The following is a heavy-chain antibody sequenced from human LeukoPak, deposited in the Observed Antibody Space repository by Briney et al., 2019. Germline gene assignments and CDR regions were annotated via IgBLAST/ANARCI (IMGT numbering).Heavy chain of an antibody. CDR2: IYTSGST. V-gene: IGHV4-4*07. CDR1: GDSISNYY. D-gene: IGHD3-10*01. J-gene: IGHJ4*02. Sequence: SETLSLTCTVSGDSISNYYWSWIRQPAGKGLEWIGRIYTSGSTNYNPSLKSRVTMSVDTSKNQFSLKLSSVTAADTAVYYCARVSLVRGAPDYYFDYWGQGTLVTVSS. CDR3: ARVSLVRGAPDYYFDY.